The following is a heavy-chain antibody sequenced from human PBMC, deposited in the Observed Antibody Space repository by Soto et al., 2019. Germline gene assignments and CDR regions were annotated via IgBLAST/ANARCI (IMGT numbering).Heavy chain of an antibody. CDR3: ATEGVSSSWSFDY. J-gene: IGHJ4*02. V-gene: IGHV1-24*01. D-gene: IGHD6-13*01. Sequence: ASVKVSCKVSGYTLTELSMHWVRQAPGKGLEWMGGFDPEDGETIYAQKFQGRVTMTGDTSTDTAYMELSSLRSEDTAVYYCATEGVSSSWSFDYWGQGTLVTV. CDR2: FDPEDGET. CDR1: GYTLTELS.